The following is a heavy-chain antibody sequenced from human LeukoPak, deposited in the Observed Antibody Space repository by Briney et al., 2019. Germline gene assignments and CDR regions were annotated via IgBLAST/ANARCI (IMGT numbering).Heavy chain of an antibody. CDR1: GGSISSYY. V-gene: IGHV4-39*01. CDR3: ARHPAGLRPNAF. J-gene: IGHJ4*02. Sequence: PSETLSLTCTVSGGSISSYYWGWIRQPPGKGLEWIGSIYYSGNTYHNPPLKSRVTISVDTSKSQFSLKVSSVTAADTAVYFCARHPAGLRPNAFWGQGTRVTVPS. CDR2: IYYSGNT. D-gene: IGHD3-16*01.